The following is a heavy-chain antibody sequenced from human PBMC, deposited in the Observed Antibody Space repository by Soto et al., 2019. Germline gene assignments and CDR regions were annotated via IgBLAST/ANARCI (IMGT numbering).Heavy chain of an antibody. J-gene: IGHJ4*02. CDR3: ARGIAVAGYYFDY. CDR1: GGSISSYY. Sequence: SETLSLTCTVSGGSISSYYWSWIRQPPGKGLEWIGYIYYSGSTNYNPSLKSRVTISVDTSKNQFSLKLSSVTAADTAVYYCARGIAVAGYYFDYWGQGTLVTVSS. D-gene: IGHD6-19*01. V-gene: IGHV4-59*01. CDR2: IYYSGST.